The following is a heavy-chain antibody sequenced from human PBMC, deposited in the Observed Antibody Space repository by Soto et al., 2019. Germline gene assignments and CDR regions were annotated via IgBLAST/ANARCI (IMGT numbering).Heavy chain of an antibody. J-gene: IGHJ4*02. Sequence: ASVKVSCKASGYTFTTHYIQWVRQAPGQGLEWMGIINPNGGSTYYAQTLQGRVTVTRDTSTSTVYMELSSLRTENTAFYSCARGETLETYSPMDVWGQGTRVTVSS. CDR3: ARGETLETYSPMDV. D-gene: IGHD2-15*01. CDR1: GYTFTTHY. CDR2: INPNGGST. V-gene: IGHV1-46*04.